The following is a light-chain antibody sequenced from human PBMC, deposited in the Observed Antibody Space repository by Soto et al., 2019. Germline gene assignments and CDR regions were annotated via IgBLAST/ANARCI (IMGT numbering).Light chain of an antibody. CDR1: QGIRNY. Sequence: DIQMTQSPSSLSASVGDRVTITCRASQGIRNYLAWYQQKPGKVPKLLIYAASTLQSGVPSRFSGSGSGTDFTLTISSLHPEDVATYYCQKYSGAPFTFGGGTKVEIK. V-gene: IGKV1-27*01. CDR2: AAS. CDR3: QKYSGAPFT. J-gene: IGKJ4*01.